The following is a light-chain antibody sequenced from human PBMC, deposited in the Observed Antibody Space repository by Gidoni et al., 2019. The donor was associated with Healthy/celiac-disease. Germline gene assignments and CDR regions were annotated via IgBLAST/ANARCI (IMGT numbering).Light chain of an antibody. V-gene: IGKV1-39*01. CDR1: QSISSY. CDR3: QQSYSTIT. CDR2: AAS. J-gene: IGKJ4*01. Sequence: IQMTQSPSSLSASVGDRVTITCRASQSISSYLNWYQQKPGKAPKLLIYAASSLQSGVPSRFSGSGSGTDFTLTISSLQPEDFATYYGQQSYSTITFGGGTKVEIK.